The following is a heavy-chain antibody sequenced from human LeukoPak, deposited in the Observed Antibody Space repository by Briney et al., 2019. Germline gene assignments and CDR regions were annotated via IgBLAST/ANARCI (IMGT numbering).Heavy chain of an antibody. Sequence: ASVKVSCKASGYTFTSYGITWVRQAPGQGLEWMGWISAYNGNTNYAQKVQGRVSMTTDTSTNTVYVDLRSLRSDDTAVYYCARDLEHCRNIICSNSAYWGQGTLVTVSS. CDR3: ARDLEHCRNIICSNSAY. CDR1: GYTFTSYG. V-gene: IGHV1-18*01. CDR2: ISAYNGNT. D-gene: IGHD2-2*01. J-gene: IGHJ4*02.